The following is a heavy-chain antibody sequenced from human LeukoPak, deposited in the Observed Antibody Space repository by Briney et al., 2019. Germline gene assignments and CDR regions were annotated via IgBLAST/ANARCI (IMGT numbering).Heavy chain of an antibody. Sequence: GGSLRLSCAASGFTFSSYGMHWVRQAPGKGLEWVSSISLTGDTYYLGSVQGRFTISRENAKNSLYLQMNSLRAGDTAVYYCTRGLTGGLDSWGQGTLVTVSS. CDR2: ISLTGDT. V-gene: IGHV3-13*04. J-gene: IGHJ5*01. CDR1: GFTFSSYG. D-gene: IGHD1-26*01. CDR3: TRGLTGGLDS.